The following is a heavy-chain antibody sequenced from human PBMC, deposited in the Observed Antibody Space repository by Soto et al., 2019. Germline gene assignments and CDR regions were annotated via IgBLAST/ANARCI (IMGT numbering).Heavy chain of an antibody. CDR1: GASMNNYY. D-gene: IGHD3-16*01. CDR2: MYYSGGS. J-gene: IGHJ4*02. CDR3: VRSGHSFGGVM. V-gene: IGHV4-59*01. Sequence: XATLSLTFTVSGASMNNYYGSWVRQPPGKGLEWIGYMYYSGGSNSNPSLKGRVTISVDTSKNQISLKLTSVTAADTAVYYCVRSGHSFGGVMWGQGTLVTVSS.